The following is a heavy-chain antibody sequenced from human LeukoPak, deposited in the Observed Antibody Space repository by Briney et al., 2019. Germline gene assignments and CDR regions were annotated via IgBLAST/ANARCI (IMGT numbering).Heavy chain of an antibody. Sequence: ASVKLSCTASGYTFSGYYMHWVRQAPGQGLEWMGLINPNSGGTNYAQKFQGRVTMTRDTSISTAYMELSRPRSDDTAVYYCARDFIGSYVTWGQGTLVTVSS. CDR1: GYTFSGYY. D-gene: IGHD1-26*01. CDR3: ARDFIGSYVT. J-gene: IGHJ5*02. CDR2: INPNSGGT. V-gene: IGHV1-2*02.